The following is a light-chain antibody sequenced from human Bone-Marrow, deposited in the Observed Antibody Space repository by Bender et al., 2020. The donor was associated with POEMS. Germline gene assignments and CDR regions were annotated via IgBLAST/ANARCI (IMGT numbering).Light chain of an antibody. CDR2: EDT. CDR3: DSVAGSNPV. J-gene: IGLJ1*01. V-gene: IGLV3-10*01. Sequence: SYELTQPPSVSVSPGHTARITCSGDALPTKYAHWYHQKSGEAPLLVIYEDTKRPSGIPERFSGSTSGNTASLTVSGLQAEDEAVYYCDSVAGSNPVFGTVTSVTVL. CDR1: ALPTKY.